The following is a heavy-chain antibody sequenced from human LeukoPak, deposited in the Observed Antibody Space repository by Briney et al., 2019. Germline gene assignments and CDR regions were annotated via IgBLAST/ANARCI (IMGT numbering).Heavy chain of an antibody. CDR2: IYYSGST. CDR1: XXX. J-gene: IGHJ4*02. D-gene: IGHD6-19*01. Sequence: XXXXSWIXXXPGKGLEWIGYIYYSGSTNYNPSLKSRVTISVDTSKNQFSLKLSSVTAADTAVYYCARDSKVAGTRYFDYWGQGTLVTVSS. CDR3: ARDSKVAGTRYFDY. V-gene: IGHV4-59*01.